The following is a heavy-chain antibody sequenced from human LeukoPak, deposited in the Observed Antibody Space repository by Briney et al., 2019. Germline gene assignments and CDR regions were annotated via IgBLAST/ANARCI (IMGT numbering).Heavy chain of an antibody. CDR2: IYDSGSSGST. CDR1: GGSISSYF. V-gene: IGHV4-59*01. CDR3: ARSQARDYFFDSSAWFVP. Sequence: PSETLSLTCTVSGGSISSYFWTWIRQPPGKGLEWIGYIYDSGSSGSTNYNPSLKSRVSILVDTPKNHFSLRLNSVTAADTAVYYCARSQARDYFFDSSAWFVPWGQGTLVSVSS. J-gene: IGHJ5*02. D-gene: IGHD3-22*01.